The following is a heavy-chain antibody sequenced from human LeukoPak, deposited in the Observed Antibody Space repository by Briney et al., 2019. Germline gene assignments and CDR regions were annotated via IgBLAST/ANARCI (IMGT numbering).Heavy chain of an antibody. CDR3: ARDVLLWFGELRDDAFDI. Sequence: ASVKVSCKASGYTFTSYGISWVRQAPGQGLEWMGWISAYNGNTNYAQKLQGRVTMTTDTSTSTAYMELRSLRSDDTAVYYCARDVLLWFGELRDDAFDIWGQGTMVTVSS. CDR2: ISAYNGNT. CDR1: GYTFTSYG. J-gene: IGHJ3*02. V-gene: IGHV1-18*01. D-gene: IGHD3-10*01.